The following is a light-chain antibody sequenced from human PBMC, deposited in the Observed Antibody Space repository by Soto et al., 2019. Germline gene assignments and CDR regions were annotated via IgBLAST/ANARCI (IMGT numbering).Light chain of an antibody. CDR3: MQGTHWPPWT. Sequence: DVVMTQSPLSLPVTLGQPASISCRSSQSLVYIDGSTYLNWFLQRPGQSPRRLIYKVSNRDSGVPDRFSGSGSGTYFRLKISRVETEDVGVYYCMQGTHWPPWTFGQGPKVEIK. J-gene: IGKJ1*01. V-gene: IGKV2-30*01. CDR2: KVS. CDR1: QSLVYIDGSTY.